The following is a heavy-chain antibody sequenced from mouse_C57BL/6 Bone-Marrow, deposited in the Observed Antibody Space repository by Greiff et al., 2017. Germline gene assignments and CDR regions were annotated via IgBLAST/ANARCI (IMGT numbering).Heavy chain of an antibody. CDR2: IYPRSGNT. D-gene: IGHD1-1*01. Sequence: QVQLKESGAELARPGASVKLSCKASGYTFTSYGISWVKQRTGQGLEWIGEIYPRSGNTYYNEKFKGKATLTADKYSSTAYMELRSLTSEDSAVYFGARASFITAVVDFDYWGQGTTLTVSS. CDR1: GYTFTSYG. J-gene: IGHJ2*01. CDR3: ARASFITAVVDFDY. V-gene: IGHV1-81*01.